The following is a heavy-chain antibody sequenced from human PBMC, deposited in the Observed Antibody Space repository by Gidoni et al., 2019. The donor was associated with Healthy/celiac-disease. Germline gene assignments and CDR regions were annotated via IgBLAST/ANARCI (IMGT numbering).Heavy chain of an antibody. D-gene: IGHD5-12*01. J-gene: IGHJ4*02. CDR3: ARDIVATTPAYYFDY. Sequence: QVQLVESGGGVVQPGRSLRLSCAASGFTFSSYGMHWVRQAPGKGLEWVAVIWYDGSNKYYADSVKGRFTISRDNSKNTLYLQMNSLRAEDTAVYYCARDIVATTPAYYFDYWGQGTLVTVSS. V-gene: IGHV3-33*01. CDR2: IWYDGSNK. CDR1: GFTFSSYG.